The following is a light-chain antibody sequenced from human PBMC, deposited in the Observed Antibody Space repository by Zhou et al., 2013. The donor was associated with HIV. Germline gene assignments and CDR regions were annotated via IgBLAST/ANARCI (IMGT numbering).Light chain of an antibody. CDR3: QQGIT. Sequence: EIVLTQSPATLSLSPGERATLSCRASQSVSSYVAWYQQKPGQAPRLLIYDASSRATGIPARFSGSGSGTDFTLTISSLEPEDSAVYYCQQGITFGGGTKVEIK. CDR2: DAS. CDR1: QSVSSY. V-gene: IGKV3-11*01. J-gene: IGKJ4*01.